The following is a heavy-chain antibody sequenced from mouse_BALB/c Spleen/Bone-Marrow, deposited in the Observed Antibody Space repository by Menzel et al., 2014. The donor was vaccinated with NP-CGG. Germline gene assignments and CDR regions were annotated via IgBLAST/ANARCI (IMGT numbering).Heavy chain of an antibody. CDR1: GYSFTDSN. V-gene: IGHV1S135*01. Sequence: EVQLQQSGPELVKPGASVKVSCTASGYSFTDSNMYWVKQGHGKSLEWIGDIDPYNGGTRYNQKFKGKATLTVDKSSSTAFMHLNSLTSEDSAVYYCARRTPRASGLPCWGQGTLVTVSA. D-gene: IGHD3-2*01. CDR3: ARRTPRASGLPC. CDR2: IDPYNGGT. J-gene: IGHJ3*01.